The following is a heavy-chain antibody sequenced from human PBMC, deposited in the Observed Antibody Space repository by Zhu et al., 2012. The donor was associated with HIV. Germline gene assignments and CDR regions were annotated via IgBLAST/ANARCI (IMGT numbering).Heavy chain of an antibody. CDR1: GYFIYSGYY. V-gene: IGHV4-38-2*01. J-gene: IGHJ4*02. CDR3: ARHHHYSTYWSFDY. CDR2: LHHSGNT. D-gene: IGHD2-8*02. Sequence: QVQLQESGPGLVKPSETLSLTCAVSGYFIYSGYYWGWIRQPPGKGLEWIGSLHHSGNTYYNPSLKSRVTISVDASKNQFSLKLTSVTAAETAVYYCARHHHYSTYWSFDYWGQGTLVTVSS.